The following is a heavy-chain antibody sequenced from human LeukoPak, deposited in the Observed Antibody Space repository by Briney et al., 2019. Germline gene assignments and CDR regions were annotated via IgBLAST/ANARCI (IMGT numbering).Heavy chain of an antibody. CDR3: AKEITVWTFEGSSQGYFVY. J-gene: IGHJ4*02. CDR1: GFTFSSYA. Sequence: PGGSLRLSCAASGFTFSSYAMSWVRQAPGKGLEWVSAISGSGGSTYYADSVKGRFTISTDNSKNTPYLQMNSLRAEDPAVYYCAKEITVWTFEGSSQGYFVYWGQGTLVTVSS. V-gene: IGHV3-23*01. CDR2: ISGSGGST. D-gene: IGHD3/OR15-3a*01.